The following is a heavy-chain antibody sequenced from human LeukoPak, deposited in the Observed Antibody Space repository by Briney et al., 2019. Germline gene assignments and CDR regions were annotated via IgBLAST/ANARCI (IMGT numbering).Heavy chain of an antibody. CDR3: ARPIDSSGYFSPSTINHFDY. D-gene: IGHD3-22*01. Sequence: ASVKVSCKASGYTFTSHGISWVRQAPGQGLEWMGWISAYNGDTNYAQKLQGRVTMTTDTATSTAYMELRSLRSDDTAVYYCARPIDSSGYFSPSTINHFDYWGQGTLVTVSS. J-gene: IGHJ4*02. CDR1: GYTFTSHG. CDR2: ISAYNGDT. V-gene: IGHV1-18*01.